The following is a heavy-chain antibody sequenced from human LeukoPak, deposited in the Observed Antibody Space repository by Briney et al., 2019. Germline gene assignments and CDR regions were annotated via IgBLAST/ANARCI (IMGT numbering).Heavy chain of an antibody. CDR2: IYTSGST. Sequence: SETLSLTCTVSGGSISSYYWSWIRQPAGKGLEWIGRIYTSGSTNYNPSLKSRVTMSVDTSKNQFSLKLSSVTAADTAVYYCARGGPSYGDNYYYYYYMDVWGKGTTVTVSS. V-gene: IGHV4-4*07. J-gene: IGHJ6*03. D-gene: IGHD4-17*01. CDR3: ARGGPSYGDNYYYYYYMDV. CDR1: GGSISSYY.